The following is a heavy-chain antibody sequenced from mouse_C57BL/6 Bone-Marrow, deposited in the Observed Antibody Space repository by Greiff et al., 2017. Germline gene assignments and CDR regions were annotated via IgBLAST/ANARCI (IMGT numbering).Heavy chain of an antibody. CDR1: GFPFSSYG. J-gene: IGHJ2*01. V-gene: IGHV5-6*02. CDR3: ARRGYLLDY. D-gene: IGHD5-1*01. CDR2: ISSGGSYT. Sequence: EVMLVESGGDLVKPGGSLKLSCAASGFPFSSYGMSWVRQTPAKRLEWVATISSGGSYTYYPDSVKGRFTISRENAKNTLYLQMSSLKSEDTAMYYCARRGYLLDYWGQGTTLTVSS.